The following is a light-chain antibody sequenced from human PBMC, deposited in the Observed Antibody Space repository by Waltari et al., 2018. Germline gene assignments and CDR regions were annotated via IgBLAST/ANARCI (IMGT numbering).Light chain of an antibody. CDR3: QQYSSFST. J-gene: IGKJ2*01. Sequence: IQINQSPYTLSASVADRFFISCPASQSVGTWLAWYQQKPGKSPKLLIYMASSLESGVPSRFSVSGSGTEFTLTINSLQPDDFATYSCQQYSSFSTFGQGTKVDI. CDR2: MAS. V-gene: IGKV1-5*03. CDR1: QSVGTW.